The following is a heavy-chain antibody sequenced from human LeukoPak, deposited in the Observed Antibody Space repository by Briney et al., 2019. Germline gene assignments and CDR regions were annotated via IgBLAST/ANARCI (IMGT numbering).Heavy chain of an antibody. CDR1: GGSISSSSYY. Sequence: SEALSLPCTVSGGSISSSSYYWGWIRQPPGKGLEWIGSIYYSGSTYYNPSLKSRVTISVDTSKNQFSLKLSSVTAADTAVYYCARQLEVPAAGMLWDFDYWGQGTLVTVSS. CDR3: ARQLEVPAAGMLWDFDY. V-gene: IGHV4-39*01. D-gene: IGHD2-2*01. CDR2: IYYSGST. J-gene: IGHJ4*02.